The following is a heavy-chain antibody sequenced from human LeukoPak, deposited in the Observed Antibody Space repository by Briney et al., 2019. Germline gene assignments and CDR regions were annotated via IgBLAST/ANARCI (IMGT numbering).Heavy chain of an antibody. D-gene: IGHD3-10*01. CDR2: ISGSGGST. CDR3: AKNQMYYYGSGIYGMDV. Sequence: GGSLRLSCAASGFTFSSYAMSWVRQAPGKGLEWVSAISGSGGSTYYADSVKGRFTISRDNSKNTLYLQMSSLRAEDTAVYYCAKNQMYYYGSGIYGMDVWGQGTTVTVSS. J-gene: IGHJ6*02. CDR1: GFTFSSYA. V-gene: IGHV3-23*01.